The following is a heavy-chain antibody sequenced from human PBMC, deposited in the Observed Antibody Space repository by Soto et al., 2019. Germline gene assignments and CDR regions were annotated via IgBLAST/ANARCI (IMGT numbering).Heavy chain of an antibody. CDR3: ARACAGAASPPRDTFEI. V-gene: IGHV1-69*02. Sequence: GASVKVSCKASGGTFSSYTISWVRRAPGQGLEWMGRIIPILGIANYAQKFQGRVTITADKSTSTAYMELSSLRSEDTAVYYCARACAGAASPPRDTFEIWGQGAMVTVSS. D-gene: IGHD6-6*01. J-gene: IGHJ3*02. CDR1: GGTFSSYT. CDR2: IIPILGIA.